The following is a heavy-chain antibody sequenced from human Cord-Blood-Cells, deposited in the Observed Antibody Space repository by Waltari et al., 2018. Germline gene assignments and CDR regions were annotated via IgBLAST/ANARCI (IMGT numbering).Heavy chain of an antibody. CDR1: GGSISSSSYY. Sequence: QLQLQESGPGLVKPSETLSLTCTVSGGSISSSSYYWGWIRQPPGKGVEWIGSIYYSGGTYYNPSLKSPVTISVDTSKNQFSLKLSSVTAADTAVYYCARLDGDRDYWGQGTLVTVSS. D-gene: IGHD7-27*01. J-gene: IGHJ4*02. CDR3: ARLDGDRDY. CDR2: IYYSGGT. V-gene: IGHV4-39*07.